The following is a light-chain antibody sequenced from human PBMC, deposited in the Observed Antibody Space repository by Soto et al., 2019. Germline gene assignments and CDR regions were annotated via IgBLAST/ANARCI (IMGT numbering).Light chain of an antibody. Sequence: DIEMTQSPSSLSASVGDRVTITCRASQSISNYLNWYQHKPGKVPKLLIYAASSLQSGVPARFSGSGSGTDFTLTISSLQPEDVANYYCQQSYGTPRTFGGGTKVEMK. CDR2: AAS. J-gene: IGKJ4*01. CDR1: QSISNY. CDR3: QQSYGTPRT. V-gene: IGKV1-39*01.